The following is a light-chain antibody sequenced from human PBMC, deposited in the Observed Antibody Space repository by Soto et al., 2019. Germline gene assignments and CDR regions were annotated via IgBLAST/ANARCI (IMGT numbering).Light chain of an antibody. Sequence: QSALTQPASVSGSPGQSITISCTGTSSDVGGSNFVSWYQQHPGKPPKLIIYDVANRPPGVSNRFSGSKSGSTASLIISRLQTEDEADYYCVSYTSSTTYVFGTGTKVTVL. CDR1: SSDVGGSNF. V-gene: IGLV2-14*03. CDR2: DVA. CDR3: VSYTSSTTYV. J-gene: IGLJ1*01.